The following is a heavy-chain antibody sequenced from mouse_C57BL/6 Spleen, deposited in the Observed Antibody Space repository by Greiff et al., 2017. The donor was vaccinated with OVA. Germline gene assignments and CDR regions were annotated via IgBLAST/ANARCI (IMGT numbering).Heavy chain of an antibody. CDR3: TANWDAMDY. CDR2: IRLKSDNYAT. Sequence: VQLKESGGGLVQPGGSMKLSCVASGFTFSNYWMNWVRQSPEKGLEWVAQIRLKSDNYATHYAEYGKGRFTISRDDSKRSVDLQMNNLRAEDTGIYYCTANWDAMDYWGQGTSVTVSS. CDR1: GFTFSNYW. J-gene: IGHJ4*01. D-gene: IGHD4-1*01. V-gene: IGHV6-3*01.